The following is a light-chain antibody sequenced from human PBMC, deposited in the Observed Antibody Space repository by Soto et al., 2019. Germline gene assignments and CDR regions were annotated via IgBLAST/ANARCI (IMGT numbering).Light chain of an antibody. Sequence: EIVMTQSPATLSVSPGERVTLSCRASQSVSSNLAWYQQKPGQTPRLLIYGASTRATGIPARFSGNGSGTEFALTISRLQSEDFAVYYCQQYIQGFTFGPGTKVDIK. V-gene: IGKV3-15*01. CDR3: QQYIQGFT. CDR2: GAS. J-gene: IGKJ3*01. CDR1: QSVSSN.